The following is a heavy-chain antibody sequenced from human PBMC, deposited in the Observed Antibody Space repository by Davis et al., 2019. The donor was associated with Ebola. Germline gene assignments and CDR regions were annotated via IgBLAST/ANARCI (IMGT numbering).Heavy chain of an antibody. CDR3: ARGVGAISGWFDP. V-gene: IGHV4-39*01. CDR1: GGSISSSSYY. D-gene: IGHD1-26*01. J-gene: IGHJ5*02. Sequence: SETLSLTCTVSGGSISSSSYYWGWIRQPPGKGLEWIGSIYYSGSTYYNPSLKSRVTISGDTSKNQFSLKLSSVTAADTAVYYCARGVGAISGWFDPWGQGTLVTVSS. CDR2: IYYSGST.